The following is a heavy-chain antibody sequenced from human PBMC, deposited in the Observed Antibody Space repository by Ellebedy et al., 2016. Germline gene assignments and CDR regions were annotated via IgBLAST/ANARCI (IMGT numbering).Heavy chain of an antibody. Sequence: ASVKVSCKVSGYTLTELSMHWVRQAPGKGLEWMGGFDPEDGETNYAQKFQGRVTINADKSTSTAYMELSSLRSEDTAIYYCARAPPPRGDRSADAFDIWGQGTMVTVST. J-gene: IGHJ3*02. D-gene: IGHD7-27*01. CDR1: GYTLTELS. CDR2: FDPEDGET. CDR3: ARAPPPRGDRSADAFDI. V-gene: IGHV1-24*01.